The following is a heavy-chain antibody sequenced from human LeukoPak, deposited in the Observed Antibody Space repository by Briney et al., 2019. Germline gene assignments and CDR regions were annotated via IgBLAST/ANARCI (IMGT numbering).Heavy chain of an antibody. CDR2: IYYSGST. CDR3: ARLILGYSYDIDSYYYMDV. Sequence: PSETLSLTCTVSGGSISSSSYYWGWIRQPPGKGLEWIGSIYYSGSTYYNPSLKSRVTISVDMSKNQFSLKLSSVTAADTAVYYCARLILGYSYDIDSYYYMDVWGKGTTVTVSS. V-gene: IGHV4-39*07. CDR1: GGSISSSSYY. J-gene: IGHJ6*03. D-gene: IGHD5-18*01.